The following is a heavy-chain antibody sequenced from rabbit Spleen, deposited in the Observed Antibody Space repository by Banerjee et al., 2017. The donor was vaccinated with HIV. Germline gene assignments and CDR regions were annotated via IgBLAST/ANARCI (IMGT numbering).Heavy chain of an antibody. CDR1: GFSFSSNDY. CDR2: TAAGRSAFT. D-gene: IGHD8-1*01. Sequence: QSLEESGGGLVQPEGSLTLTCTTSGFSFSSNDYICWVRQAPGKGLEWIACTAAGRSAFTYYASWAKGRFTCSKASSTTVTLQMTSLTAADTATYFCARDIGTSFSTYGMDLWGQGTLVTVS. V-gene: IGHV1S40*01. CDR3: ARDIGTSFSTYGMDL. J-gene: IGHJ6*01.